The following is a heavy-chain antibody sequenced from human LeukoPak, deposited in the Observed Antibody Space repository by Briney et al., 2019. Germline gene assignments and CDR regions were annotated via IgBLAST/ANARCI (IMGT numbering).Heavy chain of an antibody. CDR2: IYYSGST. CDR3: AASGYEGFDY. CDR1: GGSISSYY. Sequence: SEPLSLTCTVSGGSISSYYWSWIRQPPGKGLEWIGYIYYSGSTNYNPSLKSRVTISVDTSKNQFSLKLSSVTAADTAVYYCAASGYEGFDYWGQGTLVTVSS. J-gene: IGHJ4*02. D-gene: IGHD5-12*01. V-gene: IGHV4-59*01.